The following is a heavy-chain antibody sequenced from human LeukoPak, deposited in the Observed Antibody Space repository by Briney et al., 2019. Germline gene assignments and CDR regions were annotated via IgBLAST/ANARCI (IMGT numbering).Heavy chain of an antibody. J-gene: IGHJ4*02. V-gene: IGHV4-59*01. CDR2: IYYSGST. Sequence: SETLSLTCTVSGGSISSYYWSWIRQPPGKGLEWIGYIYYSGSTNYNPSLKSRVTISVDTSKNQFSLKLSSVTAADTAVYYCASRDLYSSSNDYWGQGTLVTVSS. CDR3: ASRDLYSSSNDY. D-gene: IGHD6-6*01. CDR1: GGSISSYY.